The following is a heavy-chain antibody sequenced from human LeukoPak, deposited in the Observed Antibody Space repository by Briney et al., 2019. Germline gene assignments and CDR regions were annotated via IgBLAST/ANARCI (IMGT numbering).Heavy chain of an antibody. CDR2: IDYTGST. CDR1: GGSISSSSYY. V-gene: IGHV4-39*01. J-gene: IGHJ4*02. CDR3: ARRADYSGNYCAVLDY. D-gene: IGHD1-26*01. Sequence: SETLSLTCTVSGGSISSSSYYWGWIRQPPGKGREWIGIIDYTGSTYYNPCLKSRVTISVDTSKNQFSLKLSSVTAANTAVYYCARRADYSGNYCAVLDYWGQGTLVTVSS.